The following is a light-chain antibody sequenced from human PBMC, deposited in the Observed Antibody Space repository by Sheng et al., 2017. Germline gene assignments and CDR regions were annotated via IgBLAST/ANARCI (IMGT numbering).Light chain of an antibody. Sequence: DIVMTQSPDSLAVSLGERATINCRSSQSLLYSSNDKNYLAWYQQKPGQPPKLLISWASSRESGVPDRFSGRGSGTDFTLTISSLQAEDVAVYYCQQCYSTPFTFGPGTKVALK. V-gene: IGKV4-1*01. CDR3: QQCYSTPFT. J-gene: IGKJ3*01. CDR1: QSLLYSSNDKNY. CDR2: WAS.